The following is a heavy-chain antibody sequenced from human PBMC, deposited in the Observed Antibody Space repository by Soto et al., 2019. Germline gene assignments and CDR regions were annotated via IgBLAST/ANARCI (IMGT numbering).Heavy chain of an antibody. Sequence: QVQLVQSGAEVKKPGSSVKVSCKASGGTFSTSTFTWVRQAPGQGLEWMGRIIPILAVADYAQDFKGRVTITADKSTTTVYLELSSLKSEDKAVYYCARDSPIGSTFSGYDAIDAWGQGTLVTVSS. CDR2: IIPILAVA. CDR3: ARDSPIGSTFSGYDAIDA. V-gene: IGHV1-69*04. CDR1: GGTFSTST. D-gene: IGHD5-12*01. J-gene: IGHJ5*02.